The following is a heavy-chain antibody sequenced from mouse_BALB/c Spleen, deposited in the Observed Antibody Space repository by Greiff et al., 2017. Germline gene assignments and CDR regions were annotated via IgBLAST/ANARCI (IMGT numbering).Heavy chain of an antibody. CDR1: GYTFTSYV. D-gene: IGHD1-1*01. CDR3: AREDYYYGAWFAY. Sequence: VQLKQSGPELVKPGASVKMSCKASGYTFTSYVMHWVKQKPGQGLEWIGYINPYNDGTKYNEKFKGKATLTSDKSSSTAYMELSSLTSEDSAVYYCAREDYYYGAWFAYWGQGTLVTVSA. J-gene: IGHJ3*01. V-gene: IGHV1-14*01. CDR2: INPYNDGT.